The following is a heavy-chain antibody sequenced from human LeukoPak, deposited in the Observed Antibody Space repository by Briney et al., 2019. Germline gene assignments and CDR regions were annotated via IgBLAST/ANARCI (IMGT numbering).Heavy chain of an antibody. V-gene: IGHV3-23*01. CDR1: GFTFSSHA. CDR3: AKNLRSMPPLPLDY. J-gene: IGHJ4*02. D-gene: IGHD2-2*01. CDR2: ISGSGGTT. Sequence: PGGSLRLSCAGSGFTFSSHAMSWVRQAPGKGLEWVLAISGSGGTTYYAGSVKDRFTISRDNSKKTVFLQMNSLRAEDTAVYYCAKNLRSMPPLPLDYWGQGTLVTVSS.